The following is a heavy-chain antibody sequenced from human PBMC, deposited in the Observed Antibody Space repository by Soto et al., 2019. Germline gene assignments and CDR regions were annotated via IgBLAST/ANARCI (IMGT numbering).Heavy chain of an antibody. CDR2: ISGSGGSK. J-gene: IGHJ3*02. D-gene: IGHD4-17*01. CDR3: AKVLGVGLGDYFGGGAFDI. V-gene: IGHV3-23*01. CDR1: GFTFSSYA. Sequence: EVQLLESGGGLVQPGGSLRLSCAASGFTFSSYAMSWVRQAPGKGLEWVSAISGSGGSKYYADSVQGWFTISRDNSKNTLYLESNSLGAEDTAVYYCAKVLGVGLGDYFGGGAFDIWGQGTMVTVSS.